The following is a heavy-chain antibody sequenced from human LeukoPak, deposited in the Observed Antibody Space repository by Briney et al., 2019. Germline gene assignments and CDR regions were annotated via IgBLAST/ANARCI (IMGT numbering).Heavy chain of an antibody. V-gene: IGHV3-21*01. J-gene: IGHJ5*02. CDR3: ARDIPTHCSGGSCHGTPWFDP. CDR1: GFTFSSYS. D-gene: IGHD2-15*01. Sequence: GGSLRLSCAASGFTFSSYSMNWVRLAPGKGLEWVSSISSSSSYIYYADSVKGRFTISRDNAKNSLYLQMNSLRAEDTAVYYCARDIPTHCSGGSCHGTPWFDPWGQGTLVTVSS. CDR2: ISSSSSYI.